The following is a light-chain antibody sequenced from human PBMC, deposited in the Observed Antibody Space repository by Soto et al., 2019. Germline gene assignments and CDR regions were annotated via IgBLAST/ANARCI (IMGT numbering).Light chain of an antibody. CDR3: QQYGNSPST. J-gene: IGKJ1*01. Sequence: EIVLTQSPGTLSLSPGERATLSCRASQSVSSSYLAWYQQRPGQAPRLLIYGASSRATGIPDRFSGSGSGTDFTLTISRLEPEGFAVYYCQQYGNSPSTFGQGTKVEIK. V-gene: IGKV3-20*01. CDR1: QSVSSSY. CDR2: GAS.